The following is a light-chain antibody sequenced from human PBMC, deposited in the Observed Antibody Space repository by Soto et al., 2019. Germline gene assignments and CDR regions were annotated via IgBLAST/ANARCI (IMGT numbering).Light chain of an antibody. J-gene: IGLJ1*01. Sequence: QSALTQPRSVSGSPGQSVTISCTGTSSDVGGYNYVSWYQQYPGRAPKLMIYDVTKRPSGVPDRFSGSKSGNTASLSISGLQAEDEADYYCCSYAGTYIGYVFGSGTRSPS. V-gene: IGLV2-11*01. CDR2: DVT. CDR1: SSDVGGYNY. CDR3: CSYAGTYIGYV.